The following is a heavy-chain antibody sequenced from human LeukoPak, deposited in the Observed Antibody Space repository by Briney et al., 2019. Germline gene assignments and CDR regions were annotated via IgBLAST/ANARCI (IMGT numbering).Heavy chain of an antibody. D-gene: IGHD2-8*02. J-gene: IGHJ4*02. Sequence: GGSLRLSCAASGFTFSSYAMSWVRQAPGKGLEWVSAISGSGGSTYYADSVKGRFTISRDNSENTLYLQMNSLRAEDTAVYYCAKAPDFTDTKHELDYWGQGTLVTVSS. V-gene: IGHV3-23*01. CDR1: GFTFSSYA. CDR2: ISGSGGST. CDR3: AKAPDFTDTKHELDY.